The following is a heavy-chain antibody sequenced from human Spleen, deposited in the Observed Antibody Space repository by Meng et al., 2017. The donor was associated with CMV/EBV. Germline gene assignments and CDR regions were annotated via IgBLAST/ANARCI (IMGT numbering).Heavy chain of an antibody. V-gene: IGHV1-24*01. CDR1: GYTLTKLS. J-gene: IGHJ6*02. CDR3: ATETVVKPQPHYYYYGMDV. Sequence: ASVKVSCKVSGYTLTKLSMYWVRQAPGKGLEWMGSFDPEDGEIIYAQKFQGRVTMTEDTSTDTAYMELSSLRSEDTAVYYCATETVVKPQPHYYYYGMDVWGQGTTVTVSS. CDR2: FDPEDGEI. D-gene: IGHD4-23*01.